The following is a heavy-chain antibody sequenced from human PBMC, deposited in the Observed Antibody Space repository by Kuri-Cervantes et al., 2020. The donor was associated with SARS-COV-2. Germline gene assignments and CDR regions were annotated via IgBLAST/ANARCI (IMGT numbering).Heavy chain of an antibody. D-gene: IGHD5-24*01. J-gene: IGHJ4*02. Sequence: GSLRLSCAVYGGSFSGYYWSWTRQPPGKGLEWIGEINHSGGTNYNPSLKSRVTISVDTSKNQFSLKLSSVTAADTAVYYCARKVVMATISHWGQGTLVTVSS. CDR2: INHSGGT. V-gene: IGHV4-34*01. CDR3: ARKVVMATISH. CDR1: GGSFSGYY.